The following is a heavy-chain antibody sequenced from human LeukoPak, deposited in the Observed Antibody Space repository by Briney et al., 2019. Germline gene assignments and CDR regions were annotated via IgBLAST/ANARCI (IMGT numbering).Heavy chain of an antibody. V-gene: IGHV1-69*04. J-gene: IGHJ6*03. CDR2: IIPILGIA. CDR3: ARGRSGSYSRYDYYYMDV. Sequence: ASVKVSCKASGGTFSSYAISWVRQAPGQGLEWMGRIIPILGIANYAQKFQGRVTITADKSTSTAYMELSSLRSEDTAVYYCARGRSGSYSRYDYYYMDVWGKGTTVTVSS. CDR1: GGTFSSYA. D-gene: IGHD1-26*01.